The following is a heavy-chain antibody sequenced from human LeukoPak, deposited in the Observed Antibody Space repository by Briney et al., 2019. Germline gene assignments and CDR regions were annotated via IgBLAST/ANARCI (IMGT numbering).Heavy chain of an antibody. J-gene: IGHJ6*03. V-gene: IGHV1-2*02. CDR2: INPNSGGT. CDR3: ARVTYGSGRKGYYYYFMDV. Sequence: ASVKVSCKASGYTFTGYYMHWVRQAPGQGLEWMGWINPNSGGTNYAQKFQGRVTMTRDTSISTAYMELSRLRSEDTAVYFCARVTYGSGRKGYYYYFMDVWGKGTTVTVSS. D-gene: IGHD3-10*01. CDR1: GYTFTGYY.